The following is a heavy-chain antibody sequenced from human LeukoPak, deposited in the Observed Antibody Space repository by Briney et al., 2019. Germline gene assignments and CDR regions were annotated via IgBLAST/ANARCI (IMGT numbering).Heavy chain of an antibody. CDR2: IIPIFGTA. V-gene: IGHV1-69*13. CDR3: ASLEYSSSSLSVADV. D-gene: IGHD6-6*01. Sequence: SVKVSCKASGGTFSSYAISWVRQAPGQGLEWMGGIIPIFGTANYAQKFQGRVTITADESTSTAYMELSSLRSEDTAVYYCASLEYSSSSLSVADVWGKGTTVTVSS. CDR1: GGTFSSYA. J-gene: IGHJ6*04.